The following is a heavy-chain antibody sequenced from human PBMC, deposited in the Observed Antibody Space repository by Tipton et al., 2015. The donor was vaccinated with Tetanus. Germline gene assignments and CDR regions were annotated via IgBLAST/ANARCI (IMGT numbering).Heavy chain of an antibody. V-gene: IGHV3-23*01. Sequence: SLRLSCVGSGFTFSDYALNWVRQAPGKGLEWVSIISGTGGSSYYADFVKGRFTVSRDNFKTTLILQMNNVRAEDTAVYDCARSYEVTAMRTGDIWGPGTLVTVAS. J-gene: IGHJ4*02. CDR1: GFTFSDYA. CDR2: ISGTGGSS. CDR3: ARSYEVTAMRTGDI. D-gene: IGHD5-18*01.